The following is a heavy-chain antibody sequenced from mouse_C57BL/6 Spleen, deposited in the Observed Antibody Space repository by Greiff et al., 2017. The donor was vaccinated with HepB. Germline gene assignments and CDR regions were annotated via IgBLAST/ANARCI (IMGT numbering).Heavy chain of an antibody. J-gene: IGHJ2*01. V-gene: IGHV1-69*01. CDR2: IDPSDSYT. CDR3: ARRGGYLDY. D-gene: IGHD1-1*02. Sequence: VQLLESGAELVMPGASVKLSCKASGYTFTSYWMPWVKQRPGQGLEWIGEIDPSDSYTNYNQKFKGKSTLTVDKSSSTAYLQLSSLTSEDSAVYYCARRGGYLDYWGQGTTLTVSS. CDR1: GYTFTSYW.